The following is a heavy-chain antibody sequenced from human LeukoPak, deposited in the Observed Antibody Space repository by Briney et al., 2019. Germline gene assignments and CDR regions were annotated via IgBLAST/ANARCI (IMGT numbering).Heavy chain of an antibody. CDR1: GYTFTNYG. J-gene: IGHJ4*02. V-gene: IGHV1-18*03. CDR3: AGSNSGSYYHFDY. Sequence: ASVKVSCKASGYTFTNYGITWVRQAPGQGLEWMGWISTYNDNTNYAQKFQGRVTMSTDTSTSTAYMELRGLTSDDMAVYYCAGSNSGSYYHFDYWGQGTLVTVSS. CDR2: ISTYNDNT. D-gene: IGHD1-26*01.